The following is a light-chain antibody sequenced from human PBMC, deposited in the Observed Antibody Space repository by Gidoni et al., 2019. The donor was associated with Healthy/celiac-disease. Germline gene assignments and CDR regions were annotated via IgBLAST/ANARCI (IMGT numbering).Light chain of an antibody. CDR3: SSYTSSSTPSV. Sequence: ALTQPASVSGSPGQSITISCTGTSSDVGGYNYVPWYQQHPCKAPKLMIYEVSNRPSGVSNRFSGSKSGNTASLTISGLQAEDEADYYCSSYTSSSTPSVVGGGTKLTVL. CDR1: SSDVGGYNY. CDR2: EVS. V-gene: IGLV2-14*01. J-gene: IGLJ3*02.